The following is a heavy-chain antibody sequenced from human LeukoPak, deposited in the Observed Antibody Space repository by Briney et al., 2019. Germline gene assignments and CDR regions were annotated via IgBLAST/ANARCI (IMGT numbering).Heavy chain of an antibody. J-gene: IGHJ6*03. CDR2: ISNTASAT. D-gene: IGHD2/OR15-2a*01. CDR1: EFSFSNFN. CDR3: ARERKYYYMDL. Sequence: GGSLRLSCVGSEFSFSNFNMIWVRQAAGKGPEYISHISNTASATYYIDSVRGRFTISRDNARNSLYLRMDSLRAEDTAVYYCARERKYYYMDLWGKGTTVTVS. V-gene: IGHV3-48*01.